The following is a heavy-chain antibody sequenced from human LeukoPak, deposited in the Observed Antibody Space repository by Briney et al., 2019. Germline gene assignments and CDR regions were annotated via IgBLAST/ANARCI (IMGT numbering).Heavy chain of an antibody. CDR3: ARLLGSTYIDY. Sequence: GESLKISCKGSGYTFTSSWVAWVRQMPGKGLEWMGIIYPGDSYSTYSPSFQGQVTISADKSTSTAYLQWNSLKASDTAMYCCARLLGSTYIDYWGQGTLVTVSS. J-gene: IGHJ4*02. D-gene: IGHD2/OR15-2a*01. V-gene: IGHV5-51*01. CDR2: IYPGDSYS. CDR1: GYTFTSSW.